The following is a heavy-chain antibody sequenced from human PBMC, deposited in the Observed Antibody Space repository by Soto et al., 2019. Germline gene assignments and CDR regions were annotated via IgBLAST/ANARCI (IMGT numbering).Heavy chain of an antibody. V-gene: IGHV1-69*04. CDR2: IIPILGIA. Sequence: ASVKVSCKASGGTFSSYTISWVRQAPGQGLEWMGRIIPILGIANYAQKFQGRVTITADKSTSTAYMELSSLRSEDTAVYYCARDPALVGATTNPRNFDYWGQGTLVTVSS. CDR3: ARDPALVGATTNPRNFDY. CDR1: GGTFSSYT. D-gene: IGHD1-26*01. J-gene: IGHJ4*02.